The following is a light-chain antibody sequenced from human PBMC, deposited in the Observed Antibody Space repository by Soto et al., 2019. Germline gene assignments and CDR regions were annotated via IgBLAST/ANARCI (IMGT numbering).Light chain of an antibody. Sequence: ELVLTQSPGTLSLSPGERTTHSCRASQSVSSSNLAWYQQKPGQAPRLLIYGASSRATGIPDRFSGSGSGTVFTLTISRLEPDDFAVYYFQQDGGSRALTFGGGTKVDIK. CDR3: QQDGGSRALT. J-gene: IGKJ4*01. CDR2: GAS. CDR1: QSVSSSN. V-gene: IGKV3-20*01.